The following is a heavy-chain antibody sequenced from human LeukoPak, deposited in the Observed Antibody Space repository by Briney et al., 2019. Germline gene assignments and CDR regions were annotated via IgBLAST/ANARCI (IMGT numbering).Heavy chain of an antibody. J-gene: IGHJ5*02. CDR3: ARRGHSSSWYLDP. CDR2: SSGDNT. Sequence: GGSLRLSCAASGFTFSSYAMSWVRQAPGKGLEWVSSSGDNTRYADSVKGRSTISRDNAKNSLYLQMNSLRAEDTAVYYCARRGHSSSWYLDPWGQGTLVTVSS. V-gene: IGHV3-21*01. D-gene: IGHD6-13*01. CDR1: GFTFSSYA.